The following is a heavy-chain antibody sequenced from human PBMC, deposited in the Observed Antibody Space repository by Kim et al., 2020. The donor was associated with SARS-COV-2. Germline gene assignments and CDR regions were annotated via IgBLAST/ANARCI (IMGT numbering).Heavy chain of an antibody. CDR1: GFTFSSYG. Sequence: GGSLRLSCAASGFTFSSYGMHWVRQAPGKGLEWVAVISYDGSNKYYADSVKGRFTISRDNSKNTLYLQMNSLRAEDTAVYYCAKAVTMIVVVDPSGYFDLWGRGTLVTVSS. CDR2: ISYDGSNK. D-gene: IGHD3-22*01. V-gene: IGHV3-30*18. CDR3: AKAVTMIVVVDPSGYFDL. J-gene: IGHJ2*01.